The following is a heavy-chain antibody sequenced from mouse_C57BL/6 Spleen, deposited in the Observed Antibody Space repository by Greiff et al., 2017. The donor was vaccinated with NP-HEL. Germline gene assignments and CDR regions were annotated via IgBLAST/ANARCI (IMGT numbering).Heavy chain of an antibody. J-gene: IGHJ1*03. CDR1: GYSFTGYY. CDR3: ARSIITTVVAKGYFDV. D-gene: IGHD1-1*01. V-gene: IGHV1-42*01. Sequence: VQLQQSGPELVKPGASVKISCKASGYSFTGYYMNWVKQSPEKSFEWIGEINPSTGGTTYNQKFKAKATLTVDKSSSTAYMQLKSLTSEESAVYYGARSIITTVVAKGYFDVWGTGTTVTVSS. CDR2: INPSTGGT.